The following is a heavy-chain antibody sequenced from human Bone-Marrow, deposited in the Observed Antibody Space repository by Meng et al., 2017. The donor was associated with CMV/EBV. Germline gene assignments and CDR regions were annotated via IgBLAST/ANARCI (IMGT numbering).Heavy chain of an antibody. D-gene: IGHD5-24*01. J-gene: IGHJ4*02. V-gene: IGHV4-34*01. CDR3: ARGGLGGWPMDY. CDR2: INHSGST. Sequence: SETLSLTCAVYGGSFSGYYWSWIRQPPGKGLEWIGEINHSGSTNYNPSLKSRVTISVDTSKNQFSLKLSSVTAADTAVYYCARGGLGGWPMDYWGQGTLDTVSS. CDR1: GGSFSGYY.